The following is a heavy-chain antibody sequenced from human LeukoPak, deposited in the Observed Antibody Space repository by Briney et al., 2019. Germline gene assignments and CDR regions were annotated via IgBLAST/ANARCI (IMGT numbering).Heavy chain of an antibody. J-gene: IGHJ3*02. D-gene: IGHD2-2*01. CDR1: GYSISNDYF. V-gene: IGHV4-38-2*02. CDR2: IYHSGST. Sequence: SETLSLTCTVSGYSISNDYFWGWIRQPPGKGLEWIGSIYHSGSTYYNPSLKSRVTILVDTSKTQFSLRLTSVTAADTAVYYCARDGRGYCSSTSCYLDAFDIWGQGTMVTVPS. CDR3: ARDGRGYCSSTSCYLDAFDI.